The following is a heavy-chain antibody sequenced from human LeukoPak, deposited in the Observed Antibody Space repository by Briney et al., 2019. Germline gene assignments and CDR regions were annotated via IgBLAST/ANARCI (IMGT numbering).Heavy chain of an antibody. CDR2: ISAYNGNT. CDR3: ARDQQQWLALSDAFDI. J-gene: IGHJ3*02. Sequence: ASVKVSCKASGYTFTSYYMHWVRQAPGQGLEWMGWISAYNGNTNYAQKLQGRVTMTTDTSTSTAYMELRSLRSDDTAVYYCARDQQQWLALSDAFDIWGQGTMVTVSS. V-gene: IGHV1-18*04. CDR1: GYTFTSYY. D-gene: IGHD6-19*01.